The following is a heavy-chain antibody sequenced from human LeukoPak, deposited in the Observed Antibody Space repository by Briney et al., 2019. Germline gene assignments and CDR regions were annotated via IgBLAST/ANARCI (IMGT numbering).Heavy chain of an antibody. CDR1: GFTFSSYW. CDR2: INTDGSST. Sequence: GGSLRLSCAASGFTFSSYWMHWVRQAPGKGLVWVSRINTDGSSTSYADSVKGRFTISRDNSKNTLYLQMNSLRAEDTAVYYCAKDSILTGYGAPFLYYGMDVWGQGTTVTVSS. V-gene: IGHV3-74*01. CDR3: AKDSILTGYGAPFLYYGMDV. J-gene: IGHJ6*02. D-gene: IGHD3-9*01.